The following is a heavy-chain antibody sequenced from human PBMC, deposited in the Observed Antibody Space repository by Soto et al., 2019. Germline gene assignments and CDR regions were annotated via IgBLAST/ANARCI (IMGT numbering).Heavy chain of an antibody. V-gene: IGHV3-30-3*01. D-gene: IGHD3-10*01. Sequence: QVHLVESGGGVVQPGRSLRLSCAVSGFAFSVYSMHWVRQAPGKGLQWVATIIYDGTNTYYGDSVKGRFTISRDNSDNTLDLQMNGLRAEDTTVYYFARERGSGNDHSAYFDYWGQGTLVTVSS. CDR1: GFAFSVYS. CDR3: ARERGSGNDHSAYFDY. J-gene: IGHJ4*02. CDR2: IIYDGTNT.